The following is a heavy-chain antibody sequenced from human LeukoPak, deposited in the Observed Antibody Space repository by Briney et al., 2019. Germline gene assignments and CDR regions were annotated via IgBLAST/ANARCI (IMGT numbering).Heavy chain of an antibody. CDR1: GFTFSSYS. V-gene: IGHV3-21*01. D-gene: IGHD3-9*01. J-gene: IGHJ6*03. CDR3: ARWYYDISILESYYYYYYMDV. Sequence: PGGSLRLSCAASGFTFSSYSMNWVRQAPGKGLEWVSSISSSSSYIYYADSVKGRFTISRDNAKNSLYLQMNSLRAEDTAVYYCARWYYDISILESYYYYYYMDVWGKGTTVTISS. CDR2: ISSSSSYI.